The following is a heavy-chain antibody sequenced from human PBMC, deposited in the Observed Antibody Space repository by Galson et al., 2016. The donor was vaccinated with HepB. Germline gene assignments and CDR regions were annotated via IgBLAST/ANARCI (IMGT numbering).Heavy chain of an antibody. V-gene: IGHV3-11*06. CDR2: ISDSGRYT. CDR1: GFTFSDYY. CDR3: ARDGSYYGSESHYHYGMEV. J-gene: IGHJ6*02. D-gene: IGHD3-10*01. Sequence: SLRLSCAASGFTFSDYYMTWIRQAPGKGLEWLSYISDSGRYTNYADSVKGRFTISRDNARNSLYLQMTSLTGEDTAVYYCARDGSYYGSESHYHYGMEVWGQGTTVTVSS.